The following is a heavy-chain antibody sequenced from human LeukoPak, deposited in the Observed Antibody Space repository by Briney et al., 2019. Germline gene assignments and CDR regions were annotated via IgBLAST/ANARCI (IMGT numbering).Heavy chain of an antibody. J-gene: IGHJ4*02. CDR3: ARKGNTAMATGYFGY. D-gene: IGHD5-18*01. V-gene: IGHV4-38-2*02. CDR2: IYHSGST. CDR1: GYSISSGYY. Sequence: SETLSLTCTVSGYSISSGYYWGWIRQPPGKGLEWIGSIYHSGSTYYNPSLKSRVTISVDTSKNQFSLKLSSVTAADTAVYYCARKGNTAMATGYFGYWGQGTLVTVSS.